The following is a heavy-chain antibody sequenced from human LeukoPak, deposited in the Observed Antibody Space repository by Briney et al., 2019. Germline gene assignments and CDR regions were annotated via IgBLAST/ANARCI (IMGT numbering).Heavy chain of an antibody. Sequence: GASVKVSCKASGYTFTSCAMNWVRQAPGQGLEGMGWINTNTGNPTYAQGFTGRFVFSLDTSVSTAYLQISSLKAEDTAVYYCTRQGPGYCGSTSCYGVDYWGQGTLVTVSS. CDR1: GYTFTSCA. D-gene: IGHD2-2*01. V-gene: IGHV7-4-1*02. CDR3: TRQGPGYCGSTSCYGVDY. J-gene: IGHJ4*02. CDR2: INTNTGNP.